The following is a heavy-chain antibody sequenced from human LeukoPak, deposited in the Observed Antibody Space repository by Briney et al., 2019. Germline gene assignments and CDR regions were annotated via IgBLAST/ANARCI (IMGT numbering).Heavy chain of an antibody. J-gene: IGHJ4*02. Sequence: ASVTVSCKASGYTFTSYGIIWVRQAPGQGLEWMGWISAYNGNTNYAQKLQGRVTMTTDTSTSTAYMELRSLRCDDTAIYYCARDMHPNGLDYWSQGTLVTVSS. CDR3: ARDMHPNGLDY. D-gene: IGHD1-1*01. V-gene: IGHV1-18*01. CDR1: GYTFTSYG. CDR2: ISAYNGNT.